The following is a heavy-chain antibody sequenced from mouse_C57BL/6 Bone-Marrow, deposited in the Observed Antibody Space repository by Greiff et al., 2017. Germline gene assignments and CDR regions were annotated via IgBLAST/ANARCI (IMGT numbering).Heavy chain of an antibody. J-gene: IGHJ3*01. CDR3: TRDYYGRAWFAY. V-gene: IGHV1-5*01. Sequence: EVKLVESGTVLARPGASVKMSCKTSGYTFTSYWMHWVKQRPGQGLEWIGAIYPGNSDTSYNQKFKGKAKLTAVTSASTAYMELSSLTNEDSAVYYCTRDYYGRAWFAYWGQGTLVTVSA. CDR1: GYTFTSYW. D-gene: IGHD1-1*01. CDR2: IYPGNSDT.